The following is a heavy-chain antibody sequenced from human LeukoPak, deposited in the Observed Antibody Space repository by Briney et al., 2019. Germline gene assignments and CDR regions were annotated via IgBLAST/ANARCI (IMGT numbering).Heavy chain of an antibody. D-gene: IGHD3-16*01. V-gene: IGHV4-59*01. CDR3: ARVSWMAHGGNYFDY. Sequence: SETLSLTCTVSGGSISSYYWSRIRQPPGKGLEWIGYIYYSGSTNYNPSLKSRVTISVDTSKNQFSLKLSSVTAADTAVYYCARVSWMAHGGNYFDYWGQGTLVTVSS. CDR1: GGSISSYY. CDR2: IYYSGST. J-gene: IGHJ4*02.